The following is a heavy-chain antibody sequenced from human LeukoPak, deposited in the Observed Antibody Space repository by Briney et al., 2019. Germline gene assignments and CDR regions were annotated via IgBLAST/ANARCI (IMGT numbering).Heavy chain of an antibody. V-gene: IGHV4-59*01. J-gene: IGHJ3*02. CDR2: IYYSGST. CDR3: ARDSSGSYYDFWGGYLDAFDI. Sequence: PSETLSLTCTVSGGSISSYYWSWIRQPPGKGLEWIGYIYYSGSTNYNPSLKSRVTISVDTSKNQFSLKLSSVTAADTAVYYCARDSSGSYYDFWGGYLDAFDIWGQGTMVTVSS. D-gene: IGHD3-3*01. CDR1: GGSISSYY.